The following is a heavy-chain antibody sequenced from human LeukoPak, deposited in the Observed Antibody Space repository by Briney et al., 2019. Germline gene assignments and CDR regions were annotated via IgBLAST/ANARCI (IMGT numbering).Heavy chain of an antibody. V-gene: IGHV3-23*01. CDR3: AELGITMIGGV. CDR1: AFTFSSHT. CDR2: ITGNGGTT. D-gene: IGHD3-10*02. J-gene: IGHJ6*04. Sequence: PGGSLRLSCAGSAFTFSSHTINWVRQAPGKGLEWVSGITGNGGTTYYADSVKGRFTISRDNSKNTVYLQMNSLRAEDTAVYYCAELGITMIGGVWGKGTTVTISS.